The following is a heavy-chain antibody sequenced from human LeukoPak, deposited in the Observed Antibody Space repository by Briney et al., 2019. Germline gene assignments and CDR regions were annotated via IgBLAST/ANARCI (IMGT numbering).Heavy chain of an antibody. CDR2: IYYTGST. CDR1: GGSINSYY. Sequence: SETLSLTCTVSGGSINSYYWSWIRQPPGKGLEWIGYIYYTGSTNYNPSLESRVTISVDASNNHFSLKLSSVTAADTAIYYCARAGGWHFDYWGQGTLVTVPS. J-gene: IGHJ4*02. CDR3: ARAGGWHFDY. V-gene: IGHV4-59*01. D-gene: IGHD6-19*01.